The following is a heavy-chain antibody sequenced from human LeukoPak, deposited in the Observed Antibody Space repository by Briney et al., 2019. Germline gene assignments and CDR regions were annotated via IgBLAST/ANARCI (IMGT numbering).Heavy chain of an antibody. CDR1: GFTVSSNY. D-gene: IGHD3-22*01. V-gene: IGHV3-66*01. Sequence: PGGSLRLPCAASGFTVSSNYMSWVRQAPGKGLEWVSVIYSGGSTYYADSVKGRFTISRDNAKNSLYLQMNSLRAEDTAVYYCARDPGYYYDSSGYQQGDYWGQGTLVTVSS. CDR2: IYSGGST. CDR3: ARDPGYYYDSSGYQQGDY. J-gene: IGHJ4*02.